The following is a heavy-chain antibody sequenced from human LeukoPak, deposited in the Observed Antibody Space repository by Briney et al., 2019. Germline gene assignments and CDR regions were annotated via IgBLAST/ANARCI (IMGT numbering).Heavy chain of an antibody. V-gene: IGHV4-59*12. CDR2: IYYSGST. J-gene: IGHJ4*02. Sequence: PSETLSLTCTVSGGSISSYYWSWIREPPGKGLEWIGYIYYSGSTNYNPSLKSRVTISVDTSKNQFSLKPSSVTAADTAVYYCARASSWYNFDYWGQGTLVTVSS. CDR3: ARASSWYNFDY. CDR1: GGSISSYY. D-gene: IGHD6-13*01.